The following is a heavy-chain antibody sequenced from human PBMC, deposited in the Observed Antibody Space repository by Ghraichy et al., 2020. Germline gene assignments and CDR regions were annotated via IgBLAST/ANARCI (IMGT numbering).Heavy chain of an antibody. Sequence: GGSLRLSCAASGFTFSSYWMHWVRQAPGKGLVWVSRINSDGSIISYADSVKGRLTISRDNAKNTLYLQMNSLRAEDTAVYYCARGDATSGYYISYFDSWGQGTLVTVSS. D-gene: IGHD3-22*01. J-gene: IGHJ4*02. CDR2: INSDGSII. CDR3: ARGDATSGYYISYFDS. CDR1: GFTFSSYW. V-gene: IGHV3-74*01.